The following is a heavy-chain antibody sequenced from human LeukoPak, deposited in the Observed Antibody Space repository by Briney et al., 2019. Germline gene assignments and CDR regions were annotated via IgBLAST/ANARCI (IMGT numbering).Heavy chain of an antibody. CDR1: GGSISSYY. V-gene: IGHV4-59*01. Sequence: SETLSLTCTVSGGSISSYYWSWIRQPPGKGLEWIGYIYYSGSTNYNPSLKSRVTISVDTSKNQFSLKLSSVTAADTAVYYCARAESGITIFGVAPAPDVWGKGTTVTVSS. D-gene: IGHD3-3*01. CDR3: ARAESGITIFGVAPAPDV. J-gene: IGHJ6*04. CDR2: IYYSGST.